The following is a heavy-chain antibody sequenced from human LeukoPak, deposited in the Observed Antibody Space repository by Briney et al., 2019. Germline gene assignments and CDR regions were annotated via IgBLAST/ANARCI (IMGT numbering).Heavy chain of an antibody. CDR2: INPYSGGT. J-gene: IGHJ4*02. CDR1: GYTFTGYF. Sequence: ASVKVSCKASGYTFTGYFMQWVRQAPGQGLEWMGWINPYSGGTHYAQKFQGRVTMTRDTSISTAYMELSRLTSDDTALYYCAREEAVPPGGGDYWGQGTLVTVSS. D-gene: IGHD1-14*01. V-gene: IGHV1-2*02. CDR3: AREEAVPPGGGDY.